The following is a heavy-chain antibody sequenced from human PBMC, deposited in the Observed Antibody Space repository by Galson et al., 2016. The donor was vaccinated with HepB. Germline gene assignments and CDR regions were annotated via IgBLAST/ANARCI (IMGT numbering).Heavy chain of an antibody. V-gene: IGHV4-39*01. CDR2: FYYSGNT. CDR1: GGSITEYH. Sequence: SETLSLTCTVSGGSITEYHWGWIRQIPGKGLEWIGSFYYSGNTYYNPSLTSRVTISGDRSKNQFSLRLNSLTAADTAVYYCARHRSAITFGGVVAYWGQGILVTVSS. CDR3: ARHRSAITFGGVVAY. D-gene: IGHD3-16*02. J-gene: IGHJ4*02.